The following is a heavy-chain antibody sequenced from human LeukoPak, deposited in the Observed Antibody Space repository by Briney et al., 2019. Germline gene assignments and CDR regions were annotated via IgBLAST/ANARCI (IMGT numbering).Heavy chain of an antibody. J-gene: IGHJ4*02. V-gene: IGHV4-59*11. CDR3: ASGAYNKAAAKRDYYLDY. CDR1: GGSISSHY. CDR2: IYYSGST. D-gene: IGHD6-13*01. Sequence: PSETLSLTCTVSGGSISSHYWSWIRQPPGKGLEWIGYIYYSGSTNYNPSLKSRVTISVDTSKNQFSLKLSSVTAADTAVYYCASGAYNKAAAKRDYYLDYWGQGTLVTVSS.